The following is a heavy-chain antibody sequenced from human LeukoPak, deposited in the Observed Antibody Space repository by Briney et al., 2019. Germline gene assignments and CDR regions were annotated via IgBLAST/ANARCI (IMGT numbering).Heavy chain of an antibody. J-gene: IGHJ6*03. CDR2: INWNGGGT. CDR1: GFTFDDYG. D-gene: IGHD3-10*01. V-gene: IGHV3-20*01. CDR3: ARAYGSGSYLYYMDV. Sequence: GGSLRLSCAASGFTFDDYGMSWVRQAQGKGLEWFSGINWNGGGTGYADSVKGRFTISRANAKNSLYLQMNSLRAEDTALYHCARAYGSGSYLYYMDVWGKGTTVTISS.